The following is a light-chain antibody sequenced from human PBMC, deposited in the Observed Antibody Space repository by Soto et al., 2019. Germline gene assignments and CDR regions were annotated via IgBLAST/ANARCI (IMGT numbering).Light chain of an antibody. CDR2: GAS. CDR1: QSVSSN. V-gene: IGKV3-15*01. J-gene: IGKJ1*01. CDR3: QQYNNWPRT. Sequence: EIVMTQSPATLSVSPGERATLSCRASQSVSSNLAWYQQKPGQAPRLLIYGASTRATGIPARFSGSGSGTDFTLTLSSLQSEDFAVYYCQQYNNWPRTFGQGTKVDIK.